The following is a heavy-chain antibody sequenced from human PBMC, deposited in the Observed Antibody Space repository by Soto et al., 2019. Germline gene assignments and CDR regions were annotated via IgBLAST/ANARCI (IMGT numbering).Heavy chain of an antibody. J-gene: IGHJ4*02. D-gene: IGHD3-10*01. CDR3: AKGRGGSGSLTPRVDF. CDR2: ISGGGDTT. Sequence: EVQLLESGGGLVQPGGSLRLSCAASGFTFNNYAMTWVRQAPGKGLEWVSAISGGGDTTSYADSVKGRFTVSRDGSKNTLYLQMSSLRADDTGLYYCAKGRGGSGSLTPRVDFWGQGTLVTVSS. CDR1: GFTFNNYA. V-gene: IGHV3-23*01.